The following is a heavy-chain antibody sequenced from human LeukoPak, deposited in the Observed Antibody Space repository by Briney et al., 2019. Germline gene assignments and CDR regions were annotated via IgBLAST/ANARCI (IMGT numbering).Heavy chain of an antibody. CDR1: GFTVSSNY. CDR3: AREGGYNRNGGYYYHNGMDV. Sequence: GGSLRLSCAASGFTVSSNYMSRVRQAPGKGLEWVSAIYSGGSTYYADSVKGRFIISRDNSKNTLYLQMNSLRAEDTAVYYCAREGGYNRNGGYYYHNGMDVWGQGTTVTVSS. V-gene: IGHV3-53*01. J-gene: IGHJ6*02. D-gene: IGHD5-24*01. CDR2: IYSGGST.